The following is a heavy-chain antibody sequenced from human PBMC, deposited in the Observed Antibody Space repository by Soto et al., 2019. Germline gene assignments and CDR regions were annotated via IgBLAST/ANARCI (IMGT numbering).Heavy chain of an antibody. CDR3: ARDRPYSSGWYHDY. V-gene: IGHV3-66*01. CDR2: IYSGGSR. Sequence: EVQLVESGGGLVQPGGSLRLSCAASGFTVSSNYMSWVRQAPGKGLEWLSVIYSGGSRYYADSVKGRFTISRDNSKNTLYLQMNSLRAEDTAVYYCARDRPYSSGWYHDYWGQGTLVTVSS. CDR1: GFTVSSNY. J-gene: IGHJ4*02. D-gene: IGHD6-19*01.